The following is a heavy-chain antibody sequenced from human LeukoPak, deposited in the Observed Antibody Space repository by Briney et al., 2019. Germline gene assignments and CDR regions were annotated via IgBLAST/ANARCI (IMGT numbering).Heavy chain of an antibody. J-gene: IGHJ4*02. D-gene: IGHD3-9*01. CDR1: GFTFSSNA. CDR2: ISGSGGST. Sequence: GGSPRLSCAASGFTFSSNAMSWVRQAPGKGLEWVSAISGSGGSTYYADSVKGRFTISRDNSKNTLYLQMNSLRAEDTAVYYCAKDPSRKSRNFDWSFYYFDYWGQGTLVTVSS. CDR3: AKDPSRKSRNFDWSFYYFDY. V-gene: IGHV3-23*01.